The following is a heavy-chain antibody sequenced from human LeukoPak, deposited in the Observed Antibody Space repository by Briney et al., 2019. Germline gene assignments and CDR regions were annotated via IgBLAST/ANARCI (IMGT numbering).Heavy chain of an antibody. Sequence: PGRSLRLSCAASGFTFSSYAMSGVHQAPGKGPEWVSTISIDGGRTYYADSVKGRFTVSRDTSKNTLYLQMNSLRAEDTAVYYCARKGIGSSRYQNMDVWGKGPTVTVSS. D-gene: IGHD6-25*01. CDR2: ISIDGGRT. CDR3: ARKGIGSSRYQNMDV. V-gene: IGHV3-23*01. J-gene: IGHJ6*03. CDR1: GFTFSSYA.